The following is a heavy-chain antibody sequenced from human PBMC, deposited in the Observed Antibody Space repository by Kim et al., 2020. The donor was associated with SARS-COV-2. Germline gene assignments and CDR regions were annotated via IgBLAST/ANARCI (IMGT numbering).Heavy chain of an antibody. Sequence: SETLSLTCAVYGGSFSGYYWSWIRQPPGKGLEWIGEINHSGSTNYNPSLKSRVTISVDTSKNQFSLKLSSVTAADTAVYYCARGIPPSIGYCSSTSCYRKRNYGMDVWGQGTTVTVSS. CDR2: INHSGST. CDR1: GGSFSGYY. V-gene: IGHV4-34*01. J-gene: IGHJ6*02. D-gene: IGHD2-2*02. CDR3: ARGIPPSIGYCSSTSCYRKRNYGMDV.